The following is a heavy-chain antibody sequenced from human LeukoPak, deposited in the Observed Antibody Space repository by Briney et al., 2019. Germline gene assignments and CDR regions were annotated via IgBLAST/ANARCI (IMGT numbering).Heavy chain of an antibody. V-gene: IGHV1-18*01. Sequence: GASVKVSCKASGYTFTSYGISWVRQAPGQGLEWMGWISAYNGNTNYAQKLQGRVTMTTDTSTSTAYMELRSLRSDDTAVYYCATDYMVRGVIIPFDYWGQGTLVTVSS. D-gene: IGHD3-10*01. J-gene: IGHJ4*02. CDR3: ATDYMVRGVIIPFDY. CDR2: ISAYNGNT. CDR1: GYTFTSYG.